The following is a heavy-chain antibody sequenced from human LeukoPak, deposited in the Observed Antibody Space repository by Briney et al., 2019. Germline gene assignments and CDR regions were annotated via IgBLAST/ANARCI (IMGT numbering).Heavy chain of an antibody. Sequence: PGGSLRLSCAASGFTFSSYGMHWVRQAPGKGLEWVAFIRYDGSNKYYADSVKGRFIISRDNSKNTLYLQMNSLRAEDTAVYYCAKVGVVVPAAIVNWFDPWGQGTLVTVSS. CDR2: IRYDGSNK. CDR1: GFTFSSYG. D-gene: IGHD2-2*01. V-gene: IGHV3-30*02. CDR3: AKVGVVVPAAIVNWFDP. J-gene: IGHJ5*02.